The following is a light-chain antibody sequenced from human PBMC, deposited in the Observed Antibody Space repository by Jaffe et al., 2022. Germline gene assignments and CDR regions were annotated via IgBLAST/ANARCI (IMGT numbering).Light chain of an antibody. CDR3: QQRSNWPPFAR. J-gene: IGKJ4*02. CDR1: QSVSSY. V-gene: IGKV3-11*01. Sequence: EIVLTQSPATLSLSPGERATLSCRASQSVSSYLAWYQQKPGQAPRLLIYDASNRATGIPARFSGSGSGTDFTLTISSLEPEDFAVYYCQQRSNWPPFARFGGGTKVEIK. CDR2: DAS.